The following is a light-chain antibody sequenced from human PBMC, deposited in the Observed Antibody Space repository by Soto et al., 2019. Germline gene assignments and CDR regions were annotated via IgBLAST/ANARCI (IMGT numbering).Light chain of an antibody. V-gene: IGLV1-44*01. Sequence: QSVLTQPPSASATPGQRVTISCSVSSSNIGANTVNWYQQLPGTAPKLLIYSNDQRPSGVPDRFSRSNSGTSASLAIRGLQSEDEADYYCAAWAGNLNGQVFGTGTKLTVL. CDR3: AAWAGNLNGQV. CDR1: SSNIGANT. J-gene: IGLJ1*01. CDR2: SND.